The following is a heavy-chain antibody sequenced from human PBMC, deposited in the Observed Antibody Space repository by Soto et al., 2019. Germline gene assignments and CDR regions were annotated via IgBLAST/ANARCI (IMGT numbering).Heavy chain of an antibody. V-gene: IGHV1-69*06. CDR1: GGTFSSYA. J-gene: IGHJ6*02. CDR2: IIPIFGTA. Sequence: SLKVSCKASGGTFSSYAIIWVRQAPGQGLEWMGGIIPIFGTANYAQKFQGRVTITADKSTSTAYMELSSLRSEDTAVYYCARSGWYFTYYYYGMDVWGQGTTVT. D-gene: IGHD6-19*01. CDR3: ARSGWYFTYYYYGMDV.